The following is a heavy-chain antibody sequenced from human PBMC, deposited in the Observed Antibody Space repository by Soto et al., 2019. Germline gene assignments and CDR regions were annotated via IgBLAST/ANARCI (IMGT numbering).Heavy chain of an antibody. CDR3: ARHWGRGAAGTCYN. CDR1: GGSISSYY. CDR2: IYYSGST. Sequence: SETLSLTCTVSGGSISSYYWSWIRQPPGKGLEWIGYIYYSGSTNYNPSLKSRVTISVDTSKNQFSLKLSPVTAADTAVYYCARHWGRGAAGTCYNWGQGTLVTVSS. V-gene: IGHV4-59*01. D-gene: IGHD6-13*01. J-gene: IGHJ1*01.